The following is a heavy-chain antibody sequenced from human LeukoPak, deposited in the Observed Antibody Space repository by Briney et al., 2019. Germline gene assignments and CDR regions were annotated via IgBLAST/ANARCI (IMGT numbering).Heavy chain of an antibody. J-gene: IGHJ4*02. CDR3: APNSATGTIDY. CDR1: RFTFGSYW. V-gene: IGHV3-7*01. CDR2: IKQDGSET. Sequence: GGSLRLSCAASRFTFGSYWMSWVRQAPGKGLEWVANIKQDGSETYYVDSVKGRFTISRDNAKNSLYLQMTSLRAEDTAVYYCAPNSATGTIDYWGQGTLVTVSS. D-gene: IGHD1-1*01.